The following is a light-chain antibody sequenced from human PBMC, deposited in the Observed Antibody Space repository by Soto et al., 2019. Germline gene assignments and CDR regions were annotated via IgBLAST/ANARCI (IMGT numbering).Light chain of an antibody. Sequence: QSVLTQPASVSGSPGQSITISCTGTSSDFGTHNLVSWYQHHPGEAPKFMIYEDRKRPSGVSNRFSGSKSGNTASLTISALQAEDEADYYCSSYARGGTDVIFGGGTQLTVL. CDR2: EDR. CDR1: SSDFGTHNL. V-gene: IGLV2-23*01. J-gene: IGLJ2*01. CDR3: SSYARGGTDVI.